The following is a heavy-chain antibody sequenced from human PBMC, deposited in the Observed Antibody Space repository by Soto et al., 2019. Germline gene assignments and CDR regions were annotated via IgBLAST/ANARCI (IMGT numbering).Heavy chain of an antibody. D-gene: IGHD3-10*01. CDR1: GGSFSGYY. CDR2: INHSGST. J-gene: IGHJ4*02. Sequence: PSETLCLTCAVDGGSFSGYYGSWIRQPPGKGLEWIGEINHSGSTNYNPSLKSRVTISVDKSKNQFSLNLSSVTAADTAVYYCARDQNGWGNYSTRYFAYWGQRTLVPVSP. CDR3: ARDQNGWGNYSTRYFAY. V-gene: IGHV4-34*01.